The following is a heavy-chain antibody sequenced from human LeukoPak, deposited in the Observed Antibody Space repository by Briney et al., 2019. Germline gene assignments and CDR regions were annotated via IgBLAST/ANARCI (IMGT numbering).Heavy chain of an antibody. CDR1: GFTFSSYG. Sequence: GRSLRLSCAASGFTFSSYGMHWVRQAPGKGLEWVAVISYDGSNKYYADSVKGRFTISRDNSKNTLYLQMNSLRAEDTAVYYCAKTWSVGATYYYYYGMDVWGQGTTVTVSS. V-gene: IGHV3-30*18. D-gene: IGHD1-26*01. J-gene: IGHJ6*02. CDR3: AKTWSVGATYYYYYGMDV. CDR2: ISYDGSNK.